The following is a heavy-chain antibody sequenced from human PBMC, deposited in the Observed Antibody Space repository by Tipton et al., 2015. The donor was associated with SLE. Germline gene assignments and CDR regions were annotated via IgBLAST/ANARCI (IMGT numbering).Heavy chain of an antibody. V-gene: IGHV3-66*02. CDR1: GFTFSSNY. D-gene: IGHD6-13*01. CDR3: ATDYLAAAGTFPYHYGMDV. J-gene: IGHJ6*02. CDR2: IYSGGNT. Sequence: GSLRLSCAASGFTFSSNYMSWVRQAPGKGLEWVSVIYSGGNTYYADSVKGRFTISRDNSKNTLYLQMNSLGPEDTAVYYCATDYLAAAGTFPYHYGMDVWGQGTTVTVSS.